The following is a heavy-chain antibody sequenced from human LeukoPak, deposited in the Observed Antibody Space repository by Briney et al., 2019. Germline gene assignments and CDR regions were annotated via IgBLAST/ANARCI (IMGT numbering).Heavy chain of an antibody. Sequence: PSETLSLTCTVSGGSISSYYWSWIRQPPGKGLEWIGYIYYSGSTNYNPSLKSRVTISVDTSKNQFSLKLSSVTAADTAVYYCARDARGYSGYDPLSRFDYWGQGTLVTVSS. V-gene: IGHV4-59*12. D-gene: IGHD5-12*01. J-gene: IGHJ4*02. CDR1: GGSISSYY. CDR2: IYYSGST. CDR3: ARDARGYSGYDPLSRFDY.